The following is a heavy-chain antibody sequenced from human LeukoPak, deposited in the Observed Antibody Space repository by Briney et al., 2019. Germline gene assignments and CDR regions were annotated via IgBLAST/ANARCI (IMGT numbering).Heavy chain of an antibody. CDR2: VWSDGTNK. J-gene: IGHJ4*02. CDR3: ATNYGSGNTDHYFDY. V-gene: IGHV3-33*01. CDR1: GFTFSGYA. Sequence: GGSLRLSCAASGFTFSGYAMHWVRQAPGKGLEWVTVVWSDGTNKYYAGSVKGRFTVSRDNSKNTLFLQMNSLRAEDTAVYYCATNYGSGNTDHYFDYWGQGTLVTVS. D-gene: IGHD3-10*01.